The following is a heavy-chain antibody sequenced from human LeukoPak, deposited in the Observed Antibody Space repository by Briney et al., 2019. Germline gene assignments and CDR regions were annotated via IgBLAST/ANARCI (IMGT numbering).Heavy chain of an antibody. V-gene: IGHV4-59*12. Sequence: SETLSLTCTVSGGSISSYYWSWIRQPPGKGLEWIGYIYYSGSTYYNPSLKSRVTISVDTSKNQFSLKLSSVTAADTAVYYCARAVRGQQLVRYWGQGTLVTVSS. J-gene: IGHJ4*02. CDR3: ARAVRGQQLVRY. CDR1: GGSISSYY. D-gene: IGHD6-13*01. CDR2: IYYSGST.